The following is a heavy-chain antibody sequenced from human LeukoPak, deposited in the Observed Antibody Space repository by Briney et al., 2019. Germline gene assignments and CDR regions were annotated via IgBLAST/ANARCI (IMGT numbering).Heavy chain of an antibody. V-gene: IGHV3-21*01. CDR2: ISSSSSYI. J-gene: IGHJ5*02. CDR3: ARLALRGGLVP. CDR1: GFTFSSYS. D-gene: IGHD3-16*01. Sequence: GGSLRLSCAASGFTFSSYSMNWVCQAPGKGLEWVSSISSSSSYIYYADSVKGRFTISRDNAKNSLYLQMNSLRAEDTAVYYCARLALRGGLVPWGQGTLVTVSS.